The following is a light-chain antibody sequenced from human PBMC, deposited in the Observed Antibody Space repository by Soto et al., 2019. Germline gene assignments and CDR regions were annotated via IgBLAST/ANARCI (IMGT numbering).Light chain of an antibody. J-gene: IGKJ1*01. Sequence: EIVMTQSPATLSVFPGERPTLSCRASQSVSVNLAWYQQKPGQAPRLLIYGASSRAPGIPARFSGSGSGRDFTLTISSLQSEDLAVYYCQQYNNWPWTFGQGTKVDIK. V-gene: IGKV3-15*01. CDR1: QSVSVN. CDR3: QQYNNWPWT. CDR2: GAS.